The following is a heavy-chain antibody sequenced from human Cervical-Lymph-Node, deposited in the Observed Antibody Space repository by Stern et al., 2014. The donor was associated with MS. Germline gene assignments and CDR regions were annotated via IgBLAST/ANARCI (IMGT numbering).Heavy chain of an antibody. Sequence: VQLVESGAEVKKPGASVKVSCKASGYTFISYDINWVRQATGQGLEWMGWTNPNSGNTVYAQKFQGRVTVTTNTSISTAYMELNSLRSEDTAVYYCTTSQGDKWGQGTLVTVSS. CDR3: TTSQGDK. CDR1: GYTFISYD. V-gene: IGHV1-8*01. D-gene: IGHD3-16*01. CDR2: TNPNSGNT. J-gene: IGHJ4*02.